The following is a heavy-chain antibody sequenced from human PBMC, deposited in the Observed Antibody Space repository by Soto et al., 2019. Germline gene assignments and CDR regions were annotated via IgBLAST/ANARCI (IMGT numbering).Heavy chain of an antibody. CDR2: ISAYNGNT. V-gene: IGHV1-18*01. J-gene: IGHJ6*02. CDR3: ARTIGTQWPRLFESADYGMDV. CDR1: GYTFTSYG. Sequence: GASVKVSCKDSGYTFTSYGISWVRPAPGQGLEWMGWISAYNGNTNYAQKLQGRVTMTTDTSTSTAYMELRSLRSDDTAVYYCARTIGTQWPRLFESADYGMDVWGQGTTVTVSS. D-gene: IGHD6-19*01.